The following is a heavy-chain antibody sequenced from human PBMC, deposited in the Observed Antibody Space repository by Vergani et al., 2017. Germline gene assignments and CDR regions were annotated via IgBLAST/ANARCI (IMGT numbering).Heavy chain of an antibody. V-gene: IGHV3-15*01. CDR2: IKSKTDGGTT. D-gene: IGHD4-17*01. Sequence: EVQLVESGGGLVKPGGSLRLSCAASGFTFSNAWMSWVRQAPGKGLEWVGRIKSKTDGGTTDYAAPVKGRFTISRDNSKNTLYLQMNSLRAEDTAVYYCAKDLWDGDYPVRSAYFDYWGQGTLVTVSS. J-gene: IGHJ4*02. CDR1: GFTFSNAW. CDR3: AKDLWDGDYPVRSAYFDY.